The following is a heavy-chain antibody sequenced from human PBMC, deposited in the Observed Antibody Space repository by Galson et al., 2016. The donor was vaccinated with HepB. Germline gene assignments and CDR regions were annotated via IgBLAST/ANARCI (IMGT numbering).Heavy chain of an antibody. D-gene: IGHD4-17*01. Sequence: PALVQPTQTLTLPCTFSGFSLSSRGVGVGWIRQPPGKALEWFALVFWDDHKRYRPSLQSRLTITKDTSKNQVVLTMTNIDPVDTATYYCAHTGPPRTDDDYRPWSFDLWGRGTLVTVSS. J-gene: IGHJ2*01. CDR2: VFWDDHK. CDR3: AHTGPPRTDDDYRPWSFDL. CDR1: GFSLSSRGVG. V-gene: IGHV2-5*02.